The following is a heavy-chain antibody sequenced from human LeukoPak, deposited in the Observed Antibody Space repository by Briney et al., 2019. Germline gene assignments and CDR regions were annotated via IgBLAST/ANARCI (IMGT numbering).Heavy chain of an antibody. CDR1: GFTFSSYA. CDR3: ARADYDYVWGSYRQYYFDY. CDR2: ISDDGSNK. J-gene: IGHJ4*02. V-gene: IGHV3-30*04. D-gene: IGHD3-16*02. Sequence: GGSLRLSCAASGFTFSSYAMHWVRQAPGKGLEWVAVISDDGSNKYYADSVKGRFTISRDNSKNTLYLQMNSLRAEDTTVYYCARADYDYVWGSYRQYYFDYWGQGTLVTVSS.